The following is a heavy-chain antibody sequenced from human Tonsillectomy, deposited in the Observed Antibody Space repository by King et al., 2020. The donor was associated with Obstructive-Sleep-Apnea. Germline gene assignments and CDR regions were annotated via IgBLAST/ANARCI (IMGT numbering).Heavy chain of an antibody. CDR2: IYCDDDK. CDR3: AHNLAEVGTRGRSEYYYYGMDV. V-gene: IGHV2-5*02. CDR1: GFSLTTSGVC. D-gene: IGHD6-13*01. Sequence: FTLKESGPTLVKPTQTLTLTCTFSGFSLTTSGVCVGWVRQPPGKALEWLSLIYCDDDKRYNPSLNSRLTITKDTSKNQVVLTMTSMDTVDTDTYYCAHNLAEVGTRGRSEYYYYGMDVWGKGTTVTVSS. J-gene: IGHJ6*04.